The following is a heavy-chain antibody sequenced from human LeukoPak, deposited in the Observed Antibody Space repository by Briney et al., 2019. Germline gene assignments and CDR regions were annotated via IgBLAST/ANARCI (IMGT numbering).Heavy chain of an antibody. V-gene: IGHV3-21*01. CDR3: ARSFLSIAAAATDY. CDR2: ISSSSSYI. D-gene: IGHD6-13*01. J-gene: IGHJ4*02. Sequence: NPGGSLRLSCAASGFTFSSYSMNWVRQAPGKGLEWVSSISSSSSYIYYADSVKGRFTTSRDNAKNSLYLQMNSLRAEDTAVYYCARSFLSIAAAATDYWGQGTLVTVSS. CDR1: GFTFSSYS.